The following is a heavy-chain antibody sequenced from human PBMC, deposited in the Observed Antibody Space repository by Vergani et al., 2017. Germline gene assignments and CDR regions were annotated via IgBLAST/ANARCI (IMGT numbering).Heavy chain of an antibody. J-gene: IGHJ4*02. Sequence: QVQLVQSGAEVKKPGASVKVSCKASGYTFTSYGISWVRQAPGQGLEWMGWISAYNGNTNYAQKLQGRVTMTTDTSTSTAYMGLRSRRSDDTAVYYCARGAESYDILTGYYVRTPRYDYWGQGTLVTVSS. V-gene: IGHV1-18*01. CDR1: GYTFTSYG. CDR2: ISAYNGNT. D-gene: IGHD3-9*01. CDR3: ARGAESYDILTGYYVRTPRYDY.